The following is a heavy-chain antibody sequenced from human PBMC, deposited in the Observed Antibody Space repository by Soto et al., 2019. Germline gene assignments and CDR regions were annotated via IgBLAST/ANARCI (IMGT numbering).Heavy chain of an antibody. CDR3: ATAVTEMGKIVLYWFAT. Sequence: ASVKGSFKVSGYTLTELSMHLVRQAPGKWLELMGGFDPEDGETIYAQKFQGRVTITEDTSTDTAYMDLSSLRSEDTAVYYCATAVTEMGKIVLYWFATCGQRTPVPXPS. CDR1: GYTLTELS. J-gene: IGHJ5*02. V-gene: IGHV1-24*01. CDR2: FDPEDGET. D-gene: IGHD6-6*01.